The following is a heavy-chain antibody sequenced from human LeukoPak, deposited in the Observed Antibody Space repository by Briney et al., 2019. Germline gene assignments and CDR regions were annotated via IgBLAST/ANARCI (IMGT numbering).Heavy chain of an antibody. Sequence: SETLSLTCTVSGGSISSYYWSWIRQPPGKGLEWIGYIYYSGSTNYNPSLKSRVTISVDTSKNQFSLKLSSVTAADTAVYYCARSGPEAGWFDPWGQGTLVTVSS. D-gene: IGHD5-12*01. CDR2: IYYSGST. CDR3: ARSGPEAGWFDP. CDR1: GGSISSYY. J-gene: IGHJ5*02. V-gene: IGHV4-59*12.